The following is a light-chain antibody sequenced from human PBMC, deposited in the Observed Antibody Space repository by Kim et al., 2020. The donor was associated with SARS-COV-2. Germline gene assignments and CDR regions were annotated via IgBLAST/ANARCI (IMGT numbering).Light chain of an antibody. CDR3: LLSMGSGISV. Sequence: GGTVPLTGSLTSDSVTISHYASWYRQTPGQTPRTLIYSTKTRSSGVPDRFSGSILGNKAALTITGAQPDDEAVYYSLLSMGSGISVFGGGTQLTVL. J-gene: IGLJ3*02. CDR1: SDSVTISHY. V-gene: IGLV8-61*01. CDR2: STK.